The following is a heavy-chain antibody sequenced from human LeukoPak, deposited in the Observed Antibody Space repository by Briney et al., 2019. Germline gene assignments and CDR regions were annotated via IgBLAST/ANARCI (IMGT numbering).Heavy chain of an antibody. CDR2: INQSGST. J-gene: IGHJ4*02. D-gene: IGHD1-14*01. Sequence: SETLSLTCAVYGGSFSAYYWSWIRQPPGKGLEWIGEINQSGSTNHNSSLKSRVTISVDTSKKQLSLKLTSVTAADTAVYYCARGTGSYDYWGQGTLVTVSS. V-gene: IGHV4-34*01. CDR1: GGSFSAYY. CDR3: ARGTGSYDY.